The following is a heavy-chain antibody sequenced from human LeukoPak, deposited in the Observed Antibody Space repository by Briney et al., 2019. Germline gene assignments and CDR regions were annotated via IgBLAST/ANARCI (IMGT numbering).Heavy chain of an antibody. V-gene: IGHV4-59*01. CDR3: ARGLAAAGHLTAVDY. CDR2: IYYSGST. CDR1: GGSISSYY. D-gene: IGHD6-13*01. J-gene: IGHJ4*02. Sequence: SETLSLTCTVSGGSISSYYWSWIRQPPGKGLERIGYIYYSGSTNYNPSLKSRVTISVDTSKNQFSLKLSSVTAADTAVYYCARGLAAAGHLTAVDYWGQGILVTVSS.